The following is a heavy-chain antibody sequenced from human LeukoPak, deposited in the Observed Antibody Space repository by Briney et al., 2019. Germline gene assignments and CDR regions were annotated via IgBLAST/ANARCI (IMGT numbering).Heavy chain of an antibody. D-gene: IGHD3-3*01. CDR1: GGSFNGYY. Sequence: SETLSLTCAVYGGSFNGYYWSWIRQPPGKGLEWIGEINHSGSTNYNPSLKSRVTISVDTSKNQFSLKLSSVTAADTAVYYCAGQGKKDFWSGYSYYYGMDVWGQGTTVTVSS. CDR3: AGQGKKDFWSGYSYYYGMDV. V-gene: IGHV4-34*01. CDR2: INHSGST. J-gene: IGHJ6*02.